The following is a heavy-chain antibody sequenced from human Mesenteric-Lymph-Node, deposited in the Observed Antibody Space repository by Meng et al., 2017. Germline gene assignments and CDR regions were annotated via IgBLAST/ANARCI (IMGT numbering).Heavy chain of an antibody. V-gene: IGHV3-7*01. Sequence: GGSLRLSCAASTFTFSSYWMSWVRQAPGKGLEWVANIKQDGGDGFYVDSVKGRFTISRDNAKNSLYLQMNSLRAEDTAVYYCARDDGSSGDFDYWGQGTLVTVSS. CDR2: IKQDGGDG. CDR1: TFTFSSYW. J-gene: IGHJ4*02. D-gene: IGHD6-6*01. CDR3: ARDDGSSGDFDY.